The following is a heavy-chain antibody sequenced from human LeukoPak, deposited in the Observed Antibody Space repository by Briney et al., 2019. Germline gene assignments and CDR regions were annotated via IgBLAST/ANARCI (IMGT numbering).Heavy chain of an antibody. J-gene: IGHJ4*02. CDR2: MKPDGSEE. CDR3: AREGGGGGYYSDSYGHPHFDC. CDR1: GFTFSNYW. D-gene: IGHD3-22*01. V-gene: IGHV3-7*01. Sequence: GGSLRLPCAASGFTFSNYWMTWVRQAPGKGLEGVANMKPDGSEEYYVDSVRGRFTVSRDNARNSLYRQMDSLRAEGTAVYYCAREGGGGGYYSDSYGHPHFDCWGPGTLVTVSS.